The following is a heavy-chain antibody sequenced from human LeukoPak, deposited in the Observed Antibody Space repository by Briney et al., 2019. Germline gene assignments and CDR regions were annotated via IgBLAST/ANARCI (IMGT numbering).Heavy chain of an antibody. CDR3: ARGLRYYDSSGYYGLFGY. CDR1: GGSFSGYY. V-gene: IGHV4-34*01. CDR2: INHSGST. Sequence: PSETLSLTCAVYGGSFSGYYWSWIRQPPGKGLEWIGEINHSGSTNYNPSLKSRVTISVDTSKNQFSLKLSSVTAADTAVYYCARGLRYYDSSGYYGLFGYWGQGTLVTVSS. D-gene: IGHD3-22*01. J-gene: IGHJ4*02.